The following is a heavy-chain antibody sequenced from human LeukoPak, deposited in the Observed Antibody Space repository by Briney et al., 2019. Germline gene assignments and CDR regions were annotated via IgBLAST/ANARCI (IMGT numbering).Heavy chain of an antibody. Sequence: SETLSLTCTVSGGSISSYYWSWIRQPPGKGLEWIGYIYYSGSTNYNPSLKSRVTISVDTSKNQFSLKLSSVTAADTAAYYCARGVYGDYFDYWGQGTLVTVSS. D-gene: IGHD4-17*01. V-gene: IGHV4-59*01. J-gene: IGHJ4*02. CDR2: IYYSGST. CDR1: GGSISSYY. CDR3: ARGVYGDYFDY.